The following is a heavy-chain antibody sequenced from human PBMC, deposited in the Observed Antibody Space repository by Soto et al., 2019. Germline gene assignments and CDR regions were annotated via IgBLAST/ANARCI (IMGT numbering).Heavy chain of an antibody. Sequence: QVQLVESGGGVVQPGRSLRLTCAATGFSFSRHGMHWVRQAPGKGLEWLAVILNDGSAQEYADSVKGRFTISRDNSKNTLYLQMNNLRAEDTSVYYCARDDAYLDNGLDYWGQGILVTVSS. J-gene: IGHJ4*02. CDR2: ILNDGSAQ. V-gene: IGHV3-33*01. CDR1: GFSFSRHG. D-gene: IGHD1-1*01. CDR3: ARDDAYLDNGLDY.